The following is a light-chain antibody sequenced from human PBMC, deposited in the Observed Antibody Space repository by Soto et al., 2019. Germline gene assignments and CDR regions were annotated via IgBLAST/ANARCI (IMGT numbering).Light chain of an antibody. Sequence: EIVLTQSPGTLSLSPGERATLSCRASQSVSSSYLAWYQQKPGQAPRLLISGASSRATGLPDRFSGSGSGKDFTLTISRLEPEDFAVYYCQQYGSSPYTLGQGTKLEIK. V-gene: IGKV3-20*01. CDR2: GAS. J-gene: IGKJ2*01. CDR1: QSVSSSY. CDR3: QQYGSSPYT.